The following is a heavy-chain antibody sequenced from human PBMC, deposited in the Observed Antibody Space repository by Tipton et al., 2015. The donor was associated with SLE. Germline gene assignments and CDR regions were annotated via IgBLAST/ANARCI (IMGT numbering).Heavy chain of an antibody. Sequence: GSLRLSCAASGFTFSSYSMNWVRQAPGKGLEWVSYISSSSSTIYYADSVKGRFTISRDNAKNSLYLQMNSLRAEDTAVYYCARANGGWELNYFDYWGQGTLVTVSS. J-gene: IGHJ4*02. CDR2: ISSSSSTI. V-gene: IGHV3-48*01. D-gene: IGHD1-26*01. CDR1: GFTFSSYS. CDR3: ARANGGWELNYFDY.